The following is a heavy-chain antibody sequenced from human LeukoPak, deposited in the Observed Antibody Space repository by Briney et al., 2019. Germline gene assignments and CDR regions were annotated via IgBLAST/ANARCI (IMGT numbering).Heavy chain of an antibody. J-gene: IGHJ4*02. Sequence: SETLSLTCSVSGGSFSNYYCNWIRQPAGKGLEWIGRIDSSGTTKYNPSLKSRATMSIDTSQREVSLTLSSMTAADTAVYFCARGSGSYRPLYFFDYWGQGTLVTVSS. CDR3: ARGSGSYRPLYFFDY. D-gene: IGHD1-26*01. V-gene: IGHV4-4*07. CDR1: GGSFSNYY. CDR2: IDSSGTT.